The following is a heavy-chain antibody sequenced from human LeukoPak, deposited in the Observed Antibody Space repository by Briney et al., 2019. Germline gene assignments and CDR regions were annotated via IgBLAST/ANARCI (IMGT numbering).Heavy chain of an antibody. J-gene: IGHJ3*02. D-gene: IGHD3-10*01. CDR1: GYIFTDNY. V-gene: IGHV1-2*02. CDR2: INPNNGGT. CDR3: ARGGFTTMVRGVIITLDAFDI. Sequence: ASVKVSCKASGYIFTDNYMHWVRQAPGQGLEWMGWINPNNGGTKYAQKFQGRVTMTRDTSASTVYMELSSLRSEDTAVYYCARGGFTTMVRGVIITLDAFDIWGQGTMVTVSS.